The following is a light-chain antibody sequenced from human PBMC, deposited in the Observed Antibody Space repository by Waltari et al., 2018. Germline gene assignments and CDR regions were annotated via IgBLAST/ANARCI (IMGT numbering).Light chain of an antibody. Sequence: DIQLTQSPSSLSASVGARVTIPCRASQSIGKFFNWYQQKPGKAPKLLIYAASSLQSGVASGFSGSGSGTDFTLTISSLQPEDFATYYCQQSYSIPLTFGGGAKVEIK. CDR3: QQSYSIPLT. V-gene: IGKV1-39*01. CDR1: QSIGKF. J-gene: IGKJ4*01. CDR2: AAS.